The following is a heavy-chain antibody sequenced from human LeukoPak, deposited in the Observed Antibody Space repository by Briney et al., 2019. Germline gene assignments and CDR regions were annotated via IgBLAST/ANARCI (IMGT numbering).Heavy chain of an antibody. J-gene: IGHJ4*02. CDR2: IYTSGST. CDR3: AREVGEYSGYDYVDY. Sequence: PSETLTLTCTVSGGSIGSYYWSWIRQPAGKGLEWIGRIYTSGSTNYNPSLKSRVTMSVDTSKNQFSLKLSSVTAADTAVYYCAREVGEYSGYDYVDYWGQGTLVTVSS. CDR1: GGSIGSYY. D-gene: IGHD5-12*01. V-gene: IGHV4-4*07.